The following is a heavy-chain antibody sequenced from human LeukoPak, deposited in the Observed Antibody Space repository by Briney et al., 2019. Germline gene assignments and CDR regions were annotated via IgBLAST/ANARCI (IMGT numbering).Heavy chain of an antibody. CDR3: ARVGGYCSSTSCMGYHYYYMDV. CDR1: GGSISSHY. J-gene: IGHJ6*03. Sequence: PSETLSLTCTVSGGSISSHYWSWIRQPPGKGLEWKGYIYYRGSTNYNPSLKSRVTISVDTSKNQFSLKLSSVTAADTAVYYCARVGGYCSSTSCMGYHYYYMDVWGKGTTVTVSS. V-gene: IGHV4-59*11. CDR2: IYYRGST. D-gene: IGHD2-2*01.